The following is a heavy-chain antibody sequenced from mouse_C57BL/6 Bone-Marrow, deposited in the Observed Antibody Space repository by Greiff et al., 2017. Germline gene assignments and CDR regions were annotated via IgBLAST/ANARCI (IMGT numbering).Heavy chain of an antibody. J-gene: IGHJ2*01. CDR2: IYPGDGDT. CDR3: ARETAQAPYYFDY. CDR1: GYAFSSSW. D-gene: IGHD3-2*02. V-gene: IGHV1-82*01. Sequence: VQLQQSGPELVKPGASVKISCKASGYAFSSSWMNWVKQRPGKGLEWIGRIYPGDGDTNYNGKFKGKATLTADKSSSTAYMQLSSLTSEDSAVYVCARETAQAPYYFDYWGQGTTLTVSS.